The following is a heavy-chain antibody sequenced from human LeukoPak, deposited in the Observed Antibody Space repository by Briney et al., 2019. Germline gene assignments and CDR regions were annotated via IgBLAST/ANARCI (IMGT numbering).Heavy chain of an antibody. V-gene: IGHV3-23*01. CDR3: AKRRDGHEGPFDY. D-gene: IGHD5-24*01. Sequence: GGSLRLSCAASGFTFSSYGMSWVRQAPGKGLEWVSAISGSGGSTYYADSVKGRFTISRDNSKNTLYLQMNSLRAEDTAVYYCAKRRDGHEGPFDYWGQGTLVTVSS. CDR1: GFTFSSYG. CDR2: ISGSGGST. J-gene: IGHJ4*02.